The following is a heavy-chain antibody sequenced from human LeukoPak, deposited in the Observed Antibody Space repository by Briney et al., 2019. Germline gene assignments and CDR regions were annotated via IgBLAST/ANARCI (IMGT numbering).Heavy chain of an antibody. CDR2: IKQDGSEK. Sequence: GGSLRLSCAASGFTFSSYWMSWVRQAPGKGLEWVANIKQDGSEKYYVDSVKGRFTISRDNAKNPLYLQMNSLRAEDTAVYYCARVPLGYYYYMDVWGKGTTVTVSS. V-gene: IGHV3-7*01. CDR3: ARVPLGYYYYMDV. D-gene: IGHD6-6*01. CDR1: GFTFSSYW. J-gene: IGHJ6*03.